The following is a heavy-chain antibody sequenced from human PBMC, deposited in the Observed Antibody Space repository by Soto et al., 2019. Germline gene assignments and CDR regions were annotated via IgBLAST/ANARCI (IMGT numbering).Heavy chain of an antibody. CDR1: GFTFSSYG. CDR2: IWYDGSNK. J-gene: IGHJ3*02. V-gene: IGHV3-33*01. Sequence: QVQLVESGGGVVQPGRSLRLSCAASGFTFSSYGMHWVRQAPGKGLEWVAVIWYDGSNKYYADSVKGRFTISRDNSKNPLYLQMNSLRAEDTAVYYCARVDDIHGSAFDIWGQGTIVTVSS. CDR3: ARVDDIHGSAFDI. D-gene: IGHD1-26*01.